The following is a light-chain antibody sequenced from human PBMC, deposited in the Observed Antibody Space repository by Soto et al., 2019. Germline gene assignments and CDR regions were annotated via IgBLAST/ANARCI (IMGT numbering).Light chain of an antibody. CDR2: GAS. J-gene: IGKJ4*01. Sequence: EIVLTQSPGTLSLSPGERATLSCRASQSVSNNYLAWYQQNPGQAPRLLIYGASSRATGIPDRFSGSGSGPDFTLTISRLEPEDFAVYYCQQYGSSPPVTFGGGTRVEIK. CDR1: QSVSNNY. CDR3: QQYGSSPPVT. V-gene: IGKV3-20*01.